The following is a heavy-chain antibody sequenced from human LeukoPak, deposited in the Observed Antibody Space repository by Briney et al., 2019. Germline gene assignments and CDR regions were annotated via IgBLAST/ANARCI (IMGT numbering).Heavy chain of an antibody. Sequence: GGSLRLSCAAFGFTFSSYAMSWVRQAPGKGLEWVSAISGSGGSTYYADSVKGRFTISRDNSKNTLYPQMNSLRAEDTAVYYCAKDSDFWSGYYLYYYYGMDVWGQGTTVTVSS. D-gene: IGHD3-3*01. J-gene: IGHJ6*02. CDR1: GFTFSSYA. CDR3: AKDSDFWSGYYLYYYYGMDV. CDR2: ISGSGGST. V-gene: IGHV3-23*01.